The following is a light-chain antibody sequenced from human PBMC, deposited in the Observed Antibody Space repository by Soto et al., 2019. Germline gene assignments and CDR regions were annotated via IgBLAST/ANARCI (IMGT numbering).Light chain of an antibody. CDR1: QDISND. CDR3: QKYNSFPPT. CDR2: SSS. V-gene: IGKV1-27*01. J-gene: IGKJ4*02. Sequence: DFQMTQSPSSLSASVGDRVTITCRASQDISNDVAWYKQKPGKPPNLLISSSSTLQSGVPSRFSGTGYGTDFTLTIANLQPDDVATYYCQKYNSFPPTFGGGTKVDIK.